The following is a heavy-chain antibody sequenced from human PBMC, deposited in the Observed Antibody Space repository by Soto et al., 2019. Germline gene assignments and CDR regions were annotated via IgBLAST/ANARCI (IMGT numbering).Heavy chain of an antibody. CDR1: GYTFTGYY. CDR2: INPNSGGT. J-gene: IGHJ6*02. Sequence: GASVKVSCKASGYTFTGYYMHWVLQAPGQGLEWMGWINPNSGGTNYAQKFQGRVTMTRDTSISTAYMELSRLRSDDTAVYYCARDNYDFWSGYRQNYGMDVWGQGTTVTVSS. V-gene: IGHV1-2*02. CDR3: ARDNYDFWSGYRQNYGMDV. D-gene: IGHD3-3*01.